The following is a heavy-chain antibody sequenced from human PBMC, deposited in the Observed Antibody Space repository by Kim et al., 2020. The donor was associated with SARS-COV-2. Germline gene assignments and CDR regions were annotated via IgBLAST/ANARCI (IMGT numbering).Heavy chain of an antibody. CDR2: IIPVFGTV. J-gene: IGHJ4*02. Sequence: SVKVSCKASGDNFNIFVITWVRQAPCQGLEWMGDIIPVFGTVNYAPKFLGRMTITADESTNTAYMELNSLKSDDTAVYYCAREWLLVLDNWGQGSLVTV. V-gene: IGHV1-69*13. CDR1: GDNFNIFV. D-gene: IGHD5-12*01. CDR3: AREWLLVLDN.